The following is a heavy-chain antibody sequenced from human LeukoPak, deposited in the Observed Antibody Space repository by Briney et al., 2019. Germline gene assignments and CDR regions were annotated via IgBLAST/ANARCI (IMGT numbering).Heavy chain of an antibody. J-gene: IGHJ4*02. CDR2: MNPNSGNT. Sequence: ASVKVPCKASGYTFTSYDINWVRQATGQGLEWMGWMNPNSGNTGYAQKFQGRVTMTRNTSISTAYMELSSLRSEDTAVYYCARGIKGVYYFDYWGQGTLVTVSS. CDR1: GYTFTSYD. D-gene: IGHD3-16*01. CDR3: ARGIKGVYYFDY. V-gene: IGHV1-8*01.